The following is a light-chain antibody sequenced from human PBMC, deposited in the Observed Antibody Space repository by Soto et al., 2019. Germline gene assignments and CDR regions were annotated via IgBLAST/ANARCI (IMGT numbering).Light chain of an antibody. CDR1: QSVSSY. CDR2: DAS. V-gene: IGKV3-11*01. Sequence: EIVLTQSPATLSLSPGERATLSCRASQSVSSYLAWYQQKPGQAPRLLIYDASNRATGIPARFSGSGYGTDFTPTISSLEPEEFAVYYCQQRSNWPPLTFGGGTKVEIK. CDR3: QQRSNWPPLT. J-gene: IGKJ4*01.